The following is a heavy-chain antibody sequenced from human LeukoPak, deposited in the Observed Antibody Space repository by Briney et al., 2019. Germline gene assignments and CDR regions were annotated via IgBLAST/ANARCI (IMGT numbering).Heavy chain of an antibody. D-gene: IGHD1-26*01. V-gene: IGHV1-2*02. CDR3: ARASGRGSYPPDFD. CDR2: INPNSGGT. Sequence: GASVKVSCKASGYTFTGYYMHWVRQAPGQGLEWMGWINPNSGGTNYAQKFQGRVTMTRDTSISTAYMELSRLRSDDTAVYYCARASGRGSYPPDFDWGQGTLVTVSS. J-gene: IGHJ4*02. CDR1: GYTFTGYY.